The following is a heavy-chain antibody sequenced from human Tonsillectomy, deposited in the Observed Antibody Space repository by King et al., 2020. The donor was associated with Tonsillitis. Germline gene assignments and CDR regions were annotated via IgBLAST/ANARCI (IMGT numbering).Heavy chain of an antibody. D-gene: IGHD6-19*01. CDR2: IYTSGST. CDR1: GSSISSYY. Sequence: QLQESGPGLVKPSETLSLTCTVSGSSISSYYWSWIRQPAGKGLEWIGRIYTSGSTNYNPSLKSRVTMSVDTSKNQFSLKLSSVTAADTAVYYCARGYSSGWYYYYYYMDVWGKGTTVTVSS. CDR3: ARGYSSGWYYYYYYMDV. J-gene: IGHJ6*03. V-gene: IGHV4-4*07.